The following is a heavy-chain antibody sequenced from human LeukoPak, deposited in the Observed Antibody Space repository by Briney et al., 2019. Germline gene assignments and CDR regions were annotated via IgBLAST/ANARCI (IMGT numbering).Heavy chain of an antibody. Sequence: PGGSLRLPCTASGFTFGSYWMNWVRQAPGKGLEWVAIIKGDGSDKNYVESVKGRFTVSRDNAKNSLYLQVNSLRAEDTAVYYCARDRGWYRLDYWGQGTLVTVSS. CDR1: GFTFGSYW. CDR3: ARDRGWYRLDY. V-gene: IGHV3-7*01. D-gene: IGHD6-19*01. J-gene: IGHJ4*02. CDR2: IKGDGSDK.